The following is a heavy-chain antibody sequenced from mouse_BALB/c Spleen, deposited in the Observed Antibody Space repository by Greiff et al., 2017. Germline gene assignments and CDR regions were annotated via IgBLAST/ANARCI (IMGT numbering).Heavy chain of an antibody. J-gene: IGHJ2*01. CDR2: IDPENGDT. CDR1: GFNIKDYY. V-gene: IGHV14-4*02. CDR3: KRDYDDLFDY. D-gene: IGHD2-4*01. Sequence: VQLKQSGAELVRSGASVKLSCTASGFNIKDYYMHWVKQRPEQGLEWIGWIDPENGDTEYAPKFQGKATMTADTSSNTAYLQLSSLTSEDTAVYYCKRDYDDLFDYWGQGTTLTVSS.